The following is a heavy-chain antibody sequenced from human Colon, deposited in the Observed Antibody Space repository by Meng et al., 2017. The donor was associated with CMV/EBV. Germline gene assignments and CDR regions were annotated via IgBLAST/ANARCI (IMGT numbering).Heavy chain of an antibody. CDR2: FIPIFTAP. V-gene: IGHV1-69*05. J-gene: IGHJ4*02. CDR3: ARGNCSGNTCDTYFDQ. CDR1: DTFTNYD. D-gene: IGHD2-8*02. Sequence: DTFTNYDIRWVRQAPGQGLEWLGGFIPIFTAPHYAQNMQGRLTISTDRSTTTAYMELTSLTSEDTAVYYCARGNCSGNTCDTYFDQWGQGTLDTVSS.